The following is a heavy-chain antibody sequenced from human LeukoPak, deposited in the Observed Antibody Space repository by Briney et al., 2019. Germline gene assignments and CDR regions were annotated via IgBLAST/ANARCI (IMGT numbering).Heavy chain of an antibody. D-gene: IGHD6-6*01. CDR2: INPNSGGT. CDR1: GYTFTGYY. Sequence: ASVKVSCKASGYTFTGYYMHWVRQAPGQGLEWMGWINPNSGGTNYAQKFQGRVTMTRDTSISTAYMELSRLRSDDTAVYYCARRQPSSSSSPFDYWGQGTLVTVSS. J-gene: IGHJ4*02. V-gene: IGHV1-2*02. CDR3: ARRQPSSSSSPFDY.